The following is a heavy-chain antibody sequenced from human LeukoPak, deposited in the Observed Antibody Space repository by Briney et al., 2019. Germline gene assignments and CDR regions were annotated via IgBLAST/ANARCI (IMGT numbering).Heavy chain of an antibody. CDR3: ARDSSTWRGFDC. CDR2: IYTSGST. Sequence: SETLSHTCSVSGGSITGYYWSWIRQPAGKGLEWIGRIYTSGSTNYNPSLKSRVTMSVDTSKNQFSLNLSSVTAADTAVYYCARDSSTWRGFDCWGQGTLVTVSS. V-gene: IGHV4-4*07. CDR1: GGSITGYY. D-gene: IGHD6-13*01. J-gene: IGHJ4*02.